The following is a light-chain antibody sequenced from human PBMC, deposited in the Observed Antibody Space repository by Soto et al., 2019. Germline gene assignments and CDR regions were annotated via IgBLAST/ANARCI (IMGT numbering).Light chain of an antibody. J-gene: IGKJ1*01. CDR1: QSLRSS. V-gene: IGKV3-15*01. Sequence: GMRQSPATLSVSPGERATLSCRASQSLRSSLAWYQQKPGQAPRLLIYGASTRATGIPARFSGSGSGTEFTLTISSLQSEDFAVYFCQEYNIWPQTFGQGTKVDI. CDR2: GAS. CDR3: QEYNIWPQT.